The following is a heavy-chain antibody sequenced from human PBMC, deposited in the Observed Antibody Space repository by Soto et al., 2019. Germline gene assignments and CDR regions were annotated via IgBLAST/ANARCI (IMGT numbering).Heavy chain of an antibody. Sequence: SETLSLTCAVYGGSFSGYYWSWIRQPPGKGLEWIGEVNHSGSTNYNPSLKSRVTISVDTSKNQFSLKLSSVTAADTAVYYCARGLKTIFGVVINGGGYYYYMDVWGKGTTVTVSS. J-gene: IGHJ6*03. CDR2: VNHSGST. V-gene: IGHV4-34*01. D-gene: IGHD3-3*01. CDR1: GGSFSGYY. CDR3: ARGLKTIFGVVINGGGYYYYMDV.